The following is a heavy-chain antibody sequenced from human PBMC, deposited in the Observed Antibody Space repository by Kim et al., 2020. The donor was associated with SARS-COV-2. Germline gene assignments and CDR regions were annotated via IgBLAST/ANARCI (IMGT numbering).Heavy chain of an antibody. V-gene: IGHV3-43*01. D-gene: IGHD3-22*01. Sequence: VKGRLSISRDNSKNSLYLQLNSLRTEDTALYYCAKDQYYRNYYDSSGIDYWGQGTLVTVSS. CDR3: AKDQYYRNYYDSSGIDY. J-gene: IGHJ4*02.